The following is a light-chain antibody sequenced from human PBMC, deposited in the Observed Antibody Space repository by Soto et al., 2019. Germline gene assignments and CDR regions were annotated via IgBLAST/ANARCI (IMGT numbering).Light chain of an antibody. CDR1: QSISIY. J-gene: IGKJ5*01. Sequence: EIVLTQSPATLSLSPGERATLSCRASQSISIYLAWYQQKPGQAPRLLIYDASNRATGIPARFSGSGSGTDFTLTISSLEPEDFAVYYCQQRRNWPPEITFGQGTRLDIK. CDR2: DAS. V-gene: IGKV3-11*01. CDR3: QQRRNWPPEIT.